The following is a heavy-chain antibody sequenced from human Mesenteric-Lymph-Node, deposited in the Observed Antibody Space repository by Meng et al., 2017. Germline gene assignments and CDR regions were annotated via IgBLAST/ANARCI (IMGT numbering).Heavy chain of an antibody. V-gene: IGHV4-34*01. CDR2: VHHGGHS. CDR1: GFTFSSYS. J-gene: IGHJ4*02. CDR3: ARHKAYSFDY. Sequence: ESLKISCAASGFTFSSYSMNWVRQAPGKGLGWIGEVHHGGHSNYNPSLKSRVIISVDKSKNQLSLEVSSVTAADTAFYYCARHKAYSFDYWGQGTLVTVSS.